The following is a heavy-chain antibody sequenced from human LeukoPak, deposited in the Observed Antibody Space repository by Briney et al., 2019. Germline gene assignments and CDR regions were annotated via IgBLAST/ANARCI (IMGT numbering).Heavy chain of an antibody. Sequence: ASVKVSCKASGYTFTSYYMHWVRQAPGQGLEWMGIINPSGGSTSYAQKFQGRVTMTRDTSTSTVYMELSSLRSEDTAVYYCARAPATIFGVVGQFDYWGQGTLVTVSS. V-gene: IGHV1-46*01. D-gene: IGHD3-3*01. CDR3: ARAPATIFGVVGQFDY. CDR2: INPSGGST. J-gene: IGHJ4*02. CDR1: GYTFTSYY.